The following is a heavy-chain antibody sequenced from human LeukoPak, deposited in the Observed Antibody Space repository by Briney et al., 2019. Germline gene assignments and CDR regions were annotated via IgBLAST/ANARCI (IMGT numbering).Heavy chain of an antibody. CDR2: IYYSGST. CDR1: GGSVSSGSYY. D-gene: IGHD3-22*01. CDR3: ARVPYDSSGYYYFDY. V-gene: IGHV4-61*01. Sequence: SETLSLTCTVSGGSVSSGSYYWSWIRQPPGKGLEWIGYIYYSGSTNYNPSLKGRVTISVDTSKNQFSLKLSSVTAADTAVYYCARVPYDSSGYYYFDYWGQGTLVTVSS. J-gene: IGHJ4*02.